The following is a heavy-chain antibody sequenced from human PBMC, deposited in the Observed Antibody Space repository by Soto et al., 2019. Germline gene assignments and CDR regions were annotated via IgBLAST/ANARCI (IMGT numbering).Heavy chain of an antibody. CDR3: ARESTEGWFDP. CDR1: GGSISSSSYY. CDR2: IYYSGST. V-gene: IGHV4-39*02. J-gene: IGHJ5*02. Sequence: SDTLSLTCTVSGGSISSSSYYWGWIRQPPGKGLEWIGSIYYSGSTYYNPSLKSRVTISVDTSKNQFSLKLSSVTAADTAVYYCARESTEGWFDPWGQGTLVTVSS.